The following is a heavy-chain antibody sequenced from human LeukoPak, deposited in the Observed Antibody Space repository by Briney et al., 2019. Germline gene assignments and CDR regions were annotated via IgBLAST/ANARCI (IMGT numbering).Heavy chain of an antibody. CDR1: GYSFTSYW. D-gene: IGHD3-22*01. V-gene: IGHV5-51*01. CDR3: ARLRDSSGYYYYYYMDV. Sequence: GEPLLISGKGSGYSFTSYWSGWVRQLPGKGLEWMGIIYPGDSDTRYSPSFQGPVTISAHKTISTPYLQSSSLKASDTAMYYCARLRDSSGYYYYYYMDVWGKGTTVTVSS. J-gene: IGHJ6*03. CDR2: IYPGDSDT.